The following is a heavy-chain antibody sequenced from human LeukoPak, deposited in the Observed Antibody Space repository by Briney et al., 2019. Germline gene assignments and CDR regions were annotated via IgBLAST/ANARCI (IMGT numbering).Heavy chain of an antibody. CDR1: GGTFSSYA. CDR3: ARGVDSGSYYFDY. J-gene: IGHJ4*01. V-gene: IGHV1-18*01. CDR2: ITAYNGDT. D-gene: IGHD1-26*01. Sequence: GASVKVSCKASGGTFSSYAISWVRQAPGQGLEWLAWITAYNGDTYYAQNLQGRVTMTTDTSTSTAYMELRSLRSDDTAVYYCARGVDSGSYYFDYWGQGTLVTVSS.